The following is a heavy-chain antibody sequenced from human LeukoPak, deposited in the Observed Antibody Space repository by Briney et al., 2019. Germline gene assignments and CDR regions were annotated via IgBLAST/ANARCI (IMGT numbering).Heavy chain of an antibody. V-gene: IGHV3-7*01. D-gene: IGHD3-16*01. CDR2: IKQDGSEK. J-gene: IGHJ4*02. CDR1: GFTLSSYS. Sequence: GGSLRLSCVASGFTLSSYSMNWVRQAPGKGLEWVANIKQDGSEKYYVDSVKGRFTISRDNAKNSLYLQMNSLRAEDTAVYYCAREGPGGDYFDYWGQGTLVTVSS. CDR3: AREGPGGDYFDY.